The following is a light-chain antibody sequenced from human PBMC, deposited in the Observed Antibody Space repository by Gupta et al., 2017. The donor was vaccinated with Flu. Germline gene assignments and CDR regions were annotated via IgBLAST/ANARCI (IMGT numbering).Light chain of an antibody. J-gene: IGKJ4*01. CDR2: GAS. CDR3: QQECSSPLT. V-gene: IGKV3-20*01. Sequence: EIVLLQSPGTLSLSPGERATRSCRASQTVRSNYLAWYQQTPGQAPRPLIYGASSRATGIPDRCSGSGSGTECTLTISRLEPEDFAVFYCQQECSSPLTCGGGTKVEIK. CDR1: QTVRSNY.